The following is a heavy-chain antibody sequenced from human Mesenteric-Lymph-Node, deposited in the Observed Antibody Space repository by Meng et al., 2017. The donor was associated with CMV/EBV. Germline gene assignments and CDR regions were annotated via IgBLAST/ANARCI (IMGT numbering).Heavy chain of an antibody. J-gene: IGHJ4*02. CDR3: TSGYDWGGY. CDR1: GGTFSSYA. Sequence: KVSCKASGGTFSSYAISWVRQAPGQGLEWMGGIIPIFGTANYAQKFQGRVTITTDESTSTAYMELSSLRSEDTAVYYRTSGYDWGGYWGQGTLVTVSS. D-gene: IGHD5-12*01. CDR2: IIPIFGTA. V-gene: IGHV1-69*05.